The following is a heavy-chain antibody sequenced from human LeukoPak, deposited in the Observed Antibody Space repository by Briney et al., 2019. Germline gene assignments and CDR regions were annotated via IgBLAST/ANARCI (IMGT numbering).Heavy chain of an antibody. CDR3: TRFRGYCSGATCYPYYFDY. CDR2: ISSSGGTTI. V-gene: IGHV3-11*01. CDR1: GFSFSGYY. J-gene: IGHJ4*02. Sequence: GGSLRLSCAASGFSFSGYYMSWIRQAPGKGLEWISYISSSGGTTIYYADSVKGRFTISRDNAENSPYLRMDSLRAEDTAVYYCTRFRGYCSGATCYPYYFDYWGQGTLVTVSS. D-gene: IGHD2-15*01.